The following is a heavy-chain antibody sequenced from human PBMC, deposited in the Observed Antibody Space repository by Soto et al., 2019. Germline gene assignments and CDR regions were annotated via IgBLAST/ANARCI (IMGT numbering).Heavy chain of an antibody. CDR1: GYTFTAYY. J-gene: IGHJ6*02. CDR3: ARQGSGSEYPQYFYYGMDV. V-gene: IGHV1-2*02. Sequence: VELVQSGAEVEKPGAAVRISCKTSGYTFTAYYIHWVRQAPGQGLEWMGCINPNSGVANYAQKFQGQVTMTRDTSISTVYMELTKMRSEDTTIYYCARQGSGSEYPQYFYYGMDVWGQGTTAADSS. CDR2: INPNSGVA. D-gene: IGHD5-12*01.